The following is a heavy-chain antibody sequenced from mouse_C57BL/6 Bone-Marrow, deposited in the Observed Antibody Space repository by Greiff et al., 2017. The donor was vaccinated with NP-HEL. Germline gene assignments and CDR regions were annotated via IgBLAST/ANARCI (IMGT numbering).Heavy chain of an antibody. Sequence: QVQLQQPGAELVMPGASVKLSCKASGYTFTSYWMHWVKQRPGQGLEWIGEIDPSDSYTNYNQKFKGKSTLTVDKSSSTAYMQLSSLTSEDSAVYYCARNWYSLSSYWYFDVWGTGTTVTVSS. CDR1: GYTFTSYW. V-gene: IGHV1-69*01. J-gene: IGHJ1*03. CDR2: IDPSDSYT. D-gene: IGHD6-2*01. CDR3: ARNWYSLSSYWYFDV.